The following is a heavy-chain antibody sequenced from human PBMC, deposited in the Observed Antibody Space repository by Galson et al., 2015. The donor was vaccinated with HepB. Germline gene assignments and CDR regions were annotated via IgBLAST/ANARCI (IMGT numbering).Heavy chain of an antibody. CDR1: GSTFSDYY. V-gene: IGHV3-11*01. D-gene: IGHD3-10*01. CDR2: ISSSGSTI. J-gene: IGHJ6*03. CDR3: ARDRAYYYYYMDV. Sequence: SLRLSCAASGSTFSDYYMRWIRQAPGKGLEWVSYISSSGSTIYYADSVKGRFTISRDNAKNSLYLQMNSLRAEDTAVYYCARDRAYYYYYMDVWGKGTTVTVSS.